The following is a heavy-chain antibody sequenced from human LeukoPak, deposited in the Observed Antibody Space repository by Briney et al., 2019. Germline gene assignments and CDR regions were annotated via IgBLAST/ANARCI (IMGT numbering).Heavy chain of an antibody. CDR3: AKSGPLPYYYGSGSYYFDY. Sequence: GGSLRLSCAASGFTFDDYAMHWVRQAPGKGLEWVSGISWNSGSIGYVDSVKGRFTMSRDNAKNSLYLQMNSLRDEDTALYYCAKSGPLPYYYGSGSYYFDYWGQGTLVTVSS. V-gene: IGHV3-9*01. CDR1: GFTFDDYA. CDR2: ISWNSGSI. D-gene: IGHD3-10*01. J-gene: IGHJ4*02.